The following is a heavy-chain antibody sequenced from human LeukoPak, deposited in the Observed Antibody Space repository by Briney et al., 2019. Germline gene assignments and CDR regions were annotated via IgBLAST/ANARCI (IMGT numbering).Heavy chain of an antibody. CDR1: GFTFSSYA. D-gene: IGHD3-10*01. CDR2: ISGSGGST. CDR3: AKWIGVMNYYYYYMDV. J-gene: IGHJ6*03. Sequence: GGSLRLSCAASGFTFSSYAMSWVRQAPGKGLEWVSAISGSGGSTYYADSVKGRFTISRDNSKNTLYLQMNSLRAEDTAVYYCAKWIGVMNYYYYYMDVWGKGTTVTVSS. V-gene: IGHV3-23*01.